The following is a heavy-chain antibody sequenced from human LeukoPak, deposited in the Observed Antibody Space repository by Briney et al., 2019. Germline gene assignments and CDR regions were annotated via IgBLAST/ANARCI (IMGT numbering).Heavy chain of an antibody. CDR2: IIPIFGTA. CDR3: GGSTSCYASGYCDFDY. CDR1: GGTFSSYA. Sequence: SVKVSCKASGGTFSSYAISWVRQAPGQGLEWMGGIIPIFGTANYAQKFQGRVPITADKSTSTAYMELGSLRFEDPALYYCGGSTSCYASGYCDFDYWGQGTLVTVSS. D-gene: IGHD2-2*01. V-gene: IGHV1-69*06. J-gene: IGHJ4*02.